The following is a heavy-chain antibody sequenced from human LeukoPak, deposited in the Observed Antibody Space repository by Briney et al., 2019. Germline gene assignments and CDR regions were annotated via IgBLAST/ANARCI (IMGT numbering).Heavy chain of an antibody. Sequence: ASVKVSCKASGYTFTSYDINWVRQATGQGLEWMGWMNPNSGNTGYAQKFQGRVTMTEDTSTDTAYMELSSLRSEDTAVYYCAASLKFPFIVGTTFYFDYWGQGTLVTVSS. J-gene: IGHJ4*02. CDR1: GYTFTSYD. D-gene: IGHD1-26*01. CDR3: AASLKFPFIVGTTFYFDY. V-gene: IGHV1-8*01. CDR2: MNPNSGNT.